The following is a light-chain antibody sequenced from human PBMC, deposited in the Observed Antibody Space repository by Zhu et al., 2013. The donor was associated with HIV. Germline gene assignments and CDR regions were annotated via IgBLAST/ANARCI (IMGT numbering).Light chain of an antibody. CDR2: GAS. CDR1: QSVSSSY. J-gene: IGKJ1*01. V-gene: IGKV3-20*01. CDR3: QQYGSSPWT. Sequence: EIVLTQSPGTLSLSPGERATLSCRASQSVSSSYLAWYQQKPGQAPRLLIYGASSRATGIPDRFSGSGSGTDFTLTISRLEPEDFAVYYCQQYGSSPWTFGQGTKLDIK.